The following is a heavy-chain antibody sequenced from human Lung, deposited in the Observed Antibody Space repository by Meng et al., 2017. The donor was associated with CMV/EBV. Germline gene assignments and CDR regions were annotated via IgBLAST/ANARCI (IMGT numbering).Heavy chain of an antibody. CDR1: GFTFDDFA. Sequence: SCAASGFTFDDFAMHWVRQSPGEGLEWVSGISGNSGFIGYADSVKGRFTISRDNARKSLYLEINTLRVEDTALYYCVKGGGEKVTFDAMDVWGQGTTVTVSS. CDR2: ISGNSGFI. J-gene: IGHJ6*02. V-gene: IGHV3-9*01. D-gene: IGHD2-21*02. CDR3: VKGGGEKVTFDAMDV.